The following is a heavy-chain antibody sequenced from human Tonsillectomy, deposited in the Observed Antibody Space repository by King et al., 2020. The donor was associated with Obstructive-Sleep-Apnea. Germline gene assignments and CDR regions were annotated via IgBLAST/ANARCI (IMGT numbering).Heavy chain of an antibody. Sequence: LQLQESGPGLVKPSETLSLTCTVSGGSVSSGSYYWSWIRQPPGKGLEWIGYIYYSGSTNYNPSLKSRVTISVDTSKNQFSLKLSSVTAADTAVYYCARDYYGSGSYAPWGQGTLVTVSS. V-gene: IGHV4-61*01. D-gene: IGHD3-10*01. CDR2: IYYSGST. CDR1: GGSVSSGSYY. CDR3: ARDYYGSGSYAP. J-gene: IGHJ5*02.